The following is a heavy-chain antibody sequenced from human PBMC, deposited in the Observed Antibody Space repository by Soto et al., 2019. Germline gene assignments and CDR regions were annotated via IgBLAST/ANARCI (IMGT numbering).Heavy chain of an antibody. J-gene: IGHJ4*02. CDR2: IKQDGSAK. CDR3: ARDDGYRGFDC. CDR1: GFALRTHW. D-gene: IGHD6-25*01. V-gene: IGHV3-7*01. Sequence: EAQLVGSGGGLVQPGDSLRLSCAASGFALRTHWMRWVRQTPGRGLEWVANIKQDGSAKFYVDSVRGRFTISRDNANNTMYLQLNILRAEDTAMYYCARDDGYRGFDCWGQGSLVTVSS.